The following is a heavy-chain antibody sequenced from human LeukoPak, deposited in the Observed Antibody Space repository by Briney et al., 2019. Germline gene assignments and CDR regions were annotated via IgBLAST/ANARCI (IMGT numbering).Heavy chain of an antibody. CDR2: ISSSSSYI. J-gene: IGHJ4*02. CDR3: ARDKVAAAGIFDY. Sequence: GGSLRLSCAASGFTISSYSMNWVRQPPGKGLEWGSSISSSSSYIYYADSVKGRFTISRDKAKTSLYLQMNSLRAEDTAVYYCARDKVAAAGIFDYWGQGTLVTVSS. V-gene: IGHV3-21*01. CDR1: GFTISSYS. D-gene: IGHD6-13*01.